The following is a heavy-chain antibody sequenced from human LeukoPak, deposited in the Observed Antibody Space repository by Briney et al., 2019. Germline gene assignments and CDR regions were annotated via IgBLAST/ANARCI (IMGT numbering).Heavy chain of an antibody. D-gene: IGHD6-13*01. CDR3: AKDHIAAAIYSYYYMDV. Sequence: GGSLRLSCAASGFTFSSYAMSWVRQAPGKGLEWVSAISGSGGSTYYADSVKGRFTISRDNSKNTLYLQMNSLRAEDTAVYYCAKDHIAAAIYSYYYMDVWGKGTTVTVSS. CDR2: ISGSGGST. J-gene: IGHJ6*03. CDR1: GFTFSSYA. V-gene: IGHV3-23*01.